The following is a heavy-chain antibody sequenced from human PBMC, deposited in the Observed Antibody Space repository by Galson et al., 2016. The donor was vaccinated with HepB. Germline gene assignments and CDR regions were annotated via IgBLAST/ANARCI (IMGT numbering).Heavy chain of an antibody. Sequence: CAISGDSVSSDNGAWNWIRQSPSRGLEWLGRTYYRSKWYNDYGVSVKSRITINPDTSKNQVSLRLNSVTPEDTAVYYCARGCAGSGWSVWGKGTTVTVAS. J-gene: IGHJ6*04. CDR3: ARGCAGSGWSV. CDR1: GDSVSSDNGA. D-gene: IGHD6-19*01. V-gene: IGHV6-1*01. CDR2: TYYRSKWYN.